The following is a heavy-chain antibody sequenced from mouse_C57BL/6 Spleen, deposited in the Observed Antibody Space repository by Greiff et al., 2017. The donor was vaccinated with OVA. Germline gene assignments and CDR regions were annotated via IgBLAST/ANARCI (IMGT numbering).Heavy chain of an antibody. V-gene: IGHV1-26*01. CDR1: GYTFTDYY. CDR3: ARSDPSVAY. CDR2: INPNNGGT. J-gene: IGHJ3*01. Sequence: EVPLQQSGPELVKPGASVKISCKASGYTFTDYYMNWVKQSHGKSLEWIGDINPNNGGTSYNQKFKGKATLTVDKSSSTAYMERRILTSEDSAVDYCARSDPSVAYWGQGTLVTVSA.